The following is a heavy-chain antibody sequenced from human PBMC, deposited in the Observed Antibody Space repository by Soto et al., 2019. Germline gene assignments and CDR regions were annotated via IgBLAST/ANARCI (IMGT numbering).Heavy chain of an antibody. J-gene: IGHJ6*02. CDR2: IIPIFGTA. CDR1: GGTFSSYA. D-gene: IGHD3-22*01. Sequence: ASVKVSCKASGGTFSSYAISWVRQAPGQGLEWMGGIIPIFGTANYAQKFQGRVTITADESTSTAYMELSSLRSEDTAVYYCASLPYSMIVGLNYYYGMDVWGQGTTVTVSS. V-gene: IGHV1-69*13. CDR3: ASLPYSMIVGLNYYYGMDV.